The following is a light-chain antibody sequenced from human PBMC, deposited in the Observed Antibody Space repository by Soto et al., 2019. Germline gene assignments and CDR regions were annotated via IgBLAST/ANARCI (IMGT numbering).Light chain of an antibody. CDR3: QQSTNWPGT. V-gene: IGKV3-15*01. CDR1: QNITNN. CDR2: DAS. Sequence: EIVLTQSPGTLSLSPGERATLPCRASQNITNNYVAWYQHKPGQAPRLLIYDASTRATDIPTRFSGSGSGTEFTLTISSLQSEDFAVYYCQQSTNWPGTFGQGTKVDIK. J-gene: IGKJ1*01.